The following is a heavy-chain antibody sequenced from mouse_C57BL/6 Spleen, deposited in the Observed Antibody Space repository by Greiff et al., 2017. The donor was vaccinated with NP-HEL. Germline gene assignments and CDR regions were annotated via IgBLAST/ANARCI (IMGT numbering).Heavy chain of an antibody. J-gene: IGHJ1*03. Sequence: QVQLQQPGAELVMPGASVKLSCKASGYTFTSYWMHWVKQRPGQGLEWIGEIDPSDSYTNYNQKFKGKSTLTVDKSSSTAYMQLSSLTSEDSAVYYCARGYYCGSSDYWYFDVWGTGTTVTVSS. D-gene: IGHD1-1*01. CDR1: GYTFTSYW. CDR3: ARGYYCGSSDYWYFDV. V-gene: IGHV1-69*01. CDR2: IDPSDSYT.